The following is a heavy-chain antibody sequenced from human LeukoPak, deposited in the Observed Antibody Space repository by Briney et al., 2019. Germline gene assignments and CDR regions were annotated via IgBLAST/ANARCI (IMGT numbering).Heavy chain of an antibody. CDR2: ISAYNGNT. Sequence: ASVKDSCKASGYTCTSYGISWVRQAPAQGLEGGGWISAYNGNTNYAQKLQGRVTMTTDTSTSTAYLEVRSLRADDTAVYYCAREVEAGGRALDYWGQGTLVTVS. D-gene: IGHD1-26*01. V-gene: IGHV1-18*01. CDR3: AREVEAGGRALDY. J-gene: IGHJ4*02. CDR1: GYTCTSYG.